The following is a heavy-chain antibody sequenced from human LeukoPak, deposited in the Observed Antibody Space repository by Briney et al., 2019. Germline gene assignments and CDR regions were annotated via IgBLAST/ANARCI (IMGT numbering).Heavy chain of an antibody. V-gene: IGHV1-18*01. CDR1: GYTFTSYG. CDR2: ISAYNGNT. D-gene: IGHD1-26*01. J-gene: IGHJ6*03. Sequence: GASVNVSCKASGYTFTSYGISWVRQAPGQGLEWMGGISAYNGNTNYAQKLQGRVTMTTDTSTSTAYMELRSLRSDDTAVYYCARDGGSYLYYYYYYMDVWGKGTTVTVSS. CDR3: ARDGGSYLYYYYYYMDV.